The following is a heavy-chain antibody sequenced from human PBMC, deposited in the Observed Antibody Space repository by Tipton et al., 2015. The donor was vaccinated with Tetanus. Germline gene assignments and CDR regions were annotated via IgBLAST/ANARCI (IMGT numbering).Heavy chain of an antibody. V-gene: IGHV6-1*01. D-gene: IGHD4-23*01. CDR1: GDSVSSNSVA. CDR2: TYYRSKWYY. J-gene: IGHJ4*02. CDR3: ARDGSYGGTLISDY. Sequence: GLVKPSQTLSLTCAISGDSVSSNSVAWSWIRQSPSRGLEWLGRTYYRSKWYYGYAVAVKSRLSVNPDTSKNQFSLHLNSVTPEDTAVYYCARDGSYGGTLISDYWGQGTQVTVSS.